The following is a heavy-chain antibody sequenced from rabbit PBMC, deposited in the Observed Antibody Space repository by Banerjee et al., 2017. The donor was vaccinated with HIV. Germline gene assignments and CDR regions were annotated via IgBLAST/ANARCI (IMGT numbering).Heavy chain of an antibody. J-gene: IGHJ6*01. V-gene: IGHV1S45*01. CDR2: IGTGSAST. CDR3: ARDLAGSGYGGDNYDL. D-gene: IGHD6-1*01. CDR1: GFSFSSSYY. Sequence: QEQLVESGGGLVQPEGSLTLTCTASGFSFSSSYYMCWVRQAPGKGLEWIGCIGTGSASTYYASWAKGRFTISKTSSTTVTLQMTSLTAADTATYFCARDLAGSGYGGDNYDLWGPGTLVTVS.